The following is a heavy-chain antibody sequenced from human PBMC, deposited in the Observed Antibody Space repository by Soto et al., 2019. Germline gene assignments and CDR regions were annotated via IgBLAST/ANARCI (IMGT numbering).Heavy chain of an antibody. CDR2: IIPILGIA. D-gene: IGHD2-15*01. Sequence: QVQLVQSGAEVKKPGSSVKVSCKASGGTFSSYTIRWVRQAPGQGLEWMGRIIPILGIANYAQKFQGRVTITADKSTSTAYMELSSLRSEDTAVYYCARGRVVVVAASYGMDVWGQGTTVTVSS. CDR1: GGTFSSYT. CDR3: ARGRVVVVAASYGMDV. V-gene: IGHV1-69*02. J-gene: IGHJ6*02.